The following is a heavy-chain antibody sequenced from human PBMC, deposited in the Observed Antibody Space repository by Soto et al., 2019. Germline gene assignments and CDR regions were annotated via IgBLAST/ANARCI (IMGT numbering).Heavy chain of an antibody. Sequence: GASVKVSCKASGYTFTGYYMHWVRQAPGQGLEWMGWISAYNDNTNYAQKLQGRVTMTTDTSTSTAYMELRSLRSDDTAVYYCARGGGYQNWFDPWGQGTLVTVSS. J-gene: IGHJ5*02. CDR3: ARGGGYQNWFDP. CDR2: ISAYNDNT. V-gene: IGHV1-18*04. CDR1: GYTFTGYY. D-gene: IGHD5-12*01.